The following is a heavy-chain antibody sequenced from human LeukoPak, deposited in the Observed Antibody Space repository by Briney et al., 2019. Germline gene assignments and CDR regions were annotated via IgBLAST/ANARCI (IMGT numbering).Heavy chain of an antibody. CDR2: INPNSGDT. D-gene: IGHD2-2*01. Sequence: GASVKVSCEASGCTFTGYFMHWVRQAPGQGLEWMGWINPNSGDTKYAQRFQGRVTMTRDTSISTAYMELSRLRSDDTAFYYCARDYCSTTSCFDFWGQGTLVTVSS. J-gene: IGHJ4*02. CDR3: ARDYCSTTSCFDF. CDR1: GCTFTGYF. V-gene: IGHV1-2*02.